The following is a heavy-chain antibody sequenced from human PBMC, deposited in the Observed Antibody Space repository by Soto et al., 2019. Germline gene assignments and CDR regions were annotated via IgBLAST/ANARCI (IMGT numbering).Heavy chain of an antibody. CDR1: GYTFTSYG. CDR3: ARGVGSGSYYNQYNWFDP. CDR2: ISAYNGNT. Sequence: ASVKVSCKASGYTFTSYGISWVRQAPGQGLEWMGWISAYNGNTNYAQKLQGRVTMTTDTSTSTDYMELRSVRSDDTAVYYCARGVGSGSYYNQYNWFDPWGQGTLVTVSS. D-gene: IGHD3-10*01. V-gene: IGHV1-18*01. J-gene: IGHJ5*02.